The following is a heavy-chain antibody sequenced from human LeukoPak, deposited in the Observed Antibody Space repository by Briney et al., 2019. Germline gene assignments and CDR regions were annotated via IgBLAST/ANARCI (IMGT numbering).Heavy chain of an antibody. J-gene: IGHJ4*02. V-gene: IGHV3-23*01. D-gene: IGHD2/OR15-2a*01. CDR1: GFTFSSYA. Sequence: GGSLRLSCAASGFTFSSYAMSWVRQAPGKGLEWVSGFSETYSGTYYADSVKGRFTISRDNSRNTLYLQMNSLGAEDTAEYFCAKVVRTGNSMFDFWGQGTLVTVSS. CDR3: AKVVRTGNSMFDF. CDR2: FSETYSGT.